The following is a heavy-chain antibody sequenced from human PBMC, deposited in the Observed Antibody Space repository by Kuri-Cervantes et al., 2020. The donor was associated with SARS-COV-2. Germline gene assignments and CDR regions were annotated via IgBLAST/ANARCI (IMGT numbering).Heavy chain of an antibody. Sequence: SETLSLTCAVYGGSFSGYHWTWIRRSPGKGLEWIGYIYYSVSTYYNPSLKSRVTISIDTSKNQFSLKLSSVTAADTAVYYCAGGGGYDYPHYWGQGTLVTVSS. CDR1: GGSFSGYH. V-gene: IGHV4-34*09. J-gene: IGHJ4*02. CDR2: IYYSVST. CDR3: AGGGGYDYPHY. D-gene: IGHD3-16*01.